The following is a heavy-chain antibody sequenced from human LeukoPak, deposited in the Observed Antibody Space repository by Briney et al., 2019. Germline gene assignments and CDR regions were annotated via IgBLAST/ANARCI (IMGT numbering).Heavy chain of an antibody. J-gene: IGHJ4*02. CDR1: GGSISSYY. CDR3: AVLLWFGETQGSVY. V-gene: IGHV4-4*07. Sequence: SETLSLTCTVSGGSISSYYWSWIRQPAGKGLEWIGRIYTSGSTNYNPSLKSRVTMSVDTSKNQFSLKLSSVTAADTAVYYCAVLLWFGETQGSVYWGQGTLVTVSS. D-gene: IGHD3-10*01. CDR2: IYTSGST.